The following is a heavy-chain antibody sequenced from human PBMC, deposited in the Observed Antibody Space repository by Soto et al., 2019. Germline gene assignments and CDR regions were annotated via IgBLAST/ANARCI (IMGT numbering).Heavy chain of an antibody. J-gene: IGHJ6*02. CDR1: GFTFSSYG. D-gene: IGHD2-8*01. V-gene: IGHV3-33*01. CDR3: AGGRPAWGMGGMDV. CDR2: IWYDGSNK. Sequence: QVQLVESGGGVVQPGRSLRLSCAASGFTFSSYGMHWVRQAPGKGLEWVAVIWYDGSNKYYADSVKGRFTISRDNSKNTLYLQMNSLRADDTAVYYCAGGRPAWGMGGMDVWGQGTTVTVSS.